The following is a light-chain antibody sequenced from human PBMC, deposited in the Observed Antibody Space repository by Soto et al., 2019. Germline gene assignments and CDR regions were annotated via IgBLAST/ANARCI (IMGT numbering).Light chain of an antibody. CDR1: QTVSSRY. Sequence: EIVFTQSPGTLSFSPGERATLSCRASQTVSSRYLAWYQQKPGQAPRLLIYGASHRETGIPDVFSCSGAGTACTRPITRLESEDVSVDSCQQYATSTRTFGQGTKVDIK. J-gene: IGKJ1*01. CDR3: QQYATSTRT. V-gene: IGKV3-20*01. CDR2: GAS.